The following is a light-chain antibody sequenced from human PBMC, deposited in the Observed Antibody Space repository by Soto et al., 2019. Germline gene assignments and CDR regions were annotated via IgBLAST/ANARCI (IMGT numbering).Light chain of an antibody. Sequence: QSVLTQPASVSGSPGQSITISCTGTSSDVGAYNFVSWHQQHPGKAPKLMIYNFYDRPSGISYRFSGSKSGNTASLTISGLQGQDEADYYCSAYTVSRTYVFRTGTTVTVL. CDR2: NFY. J-gene: IGLJ1*01. CDR1: SSDVGAYNF. V-gene: IGLV2-14*03. CDR3: SAYTVSRTYV.